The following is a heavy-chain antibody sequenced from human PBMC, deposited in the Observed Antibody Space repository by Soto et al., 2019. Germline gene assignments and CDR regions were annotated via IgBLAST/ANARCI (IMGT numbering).Heavy chain of an antibody. CDR2: IYSGGST. Sequence: EVQLVESGGGLVQPGGSLRLSCAASGFTVSSNYMSWVRQAPGKGLEWVSVIYSGGSTYYGDSVKGRFSISRDNSKNTLYLQMNSLRAEDTAVYYCAMTKYDSSGYYFGYWGQGPLVTVSS. V-gene: IGHV3-66*01. D-gene: IGHD3-22*01. CDR3: AMTKYDSSGYYFGY. CDR1: GFTVSSNY. J-gene: IGHJ4*02.